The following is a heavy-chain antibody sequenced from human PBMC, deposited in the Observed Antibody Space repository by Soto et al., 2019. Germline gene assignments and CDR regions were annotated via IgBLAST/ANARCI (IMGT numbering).Heavy chain of an antibody. CDR1: GFTFSNSW. V-gene: IGHV3-15*01. CDR2: IKSKTDGGTT. Sequence: LRLSCAASGFTFSNSWMSWVRHAPVKGLEWVGRIKSKTDGGTTDYAAPVKGRFTISRDDSKNTLYLQMNSLKTEDTAVYYCTTDSSPSYYYGMDVWGQGTTVTAP. CDR3: TTDSSPSYYYGMDV. J-gene: IGHJ6*02.